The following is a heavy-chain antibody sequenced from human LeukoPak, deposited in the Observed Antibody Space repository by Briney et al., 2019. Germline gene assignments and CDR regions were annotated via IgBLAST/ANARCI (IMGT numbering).Heavy chain of an antibody. V-gene: IGHV3-23*01. CDR2: ISAAGGNS. CDR3: AKTQVVYYFDY. D-gene: IGHD2-8*02. J-gene: IGHJ4*02. CDR1: GFSSSSYA. Sequence: GGSLRLSCVTSGFSSSSYAMSWVRQAPGKGLEWVSGISAAGGNSFYADSVKGRFTISRDNSNNTLHLQMNNMRVEDTAVYYCAKTQVVYYFDYWGQGNLVTVSS.